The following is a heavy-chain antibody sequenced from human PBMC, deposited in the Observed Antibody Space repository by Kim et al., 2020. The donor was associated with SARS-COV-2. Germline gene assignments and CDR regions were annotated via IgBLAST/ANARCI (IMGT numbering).Heavy chain of an antibody. CDR2: INTNTGDP. J-gene: IGHJ3*02. Sequence: ASVKVSCKASGYTFTTYAVNWVRQAPGQGLEWMGWINTNTGDPTYAQGFAGRFVFSLDTSVSTAYLQISSLMAADTAVYYCARDLISGYHDAFDIWGQGT. CDR1: GYTFTTYA. D-gene: IGHD3-22*01. V-gene: IGHV7-4-1*02. CDR3: ARDLISGYHDAFDI.